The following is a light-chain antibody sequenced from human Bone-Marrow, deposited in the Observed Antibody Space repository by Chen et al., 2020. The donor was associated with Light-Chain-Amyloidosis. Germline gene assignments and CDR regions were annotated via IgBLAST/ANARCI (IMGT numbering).Light chain of an antibody. CDR2: GSS. Sequence: EIVVTQSPGTLSLSPGEGANLSCRASQTISSNYLTWYQQKFGQAPRLLIYGSSSRATGIPDRFTGSGSCPDFTLTINRLAPEDFAMYSCQQYGPSPLTFGGGTKVEIQ. V-gene: IGKV3-20*01. CDR3: QQYGPSPLT. J-gene: IGKJ4*01. CDR1: QTISSNY.